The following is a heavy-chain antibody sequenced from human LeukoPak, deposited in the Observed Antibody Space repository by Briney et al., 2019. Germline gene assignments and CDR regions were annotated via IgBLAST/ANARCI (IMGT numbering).Heavy chain of an antibody. CDR3: AREYCSSTSCYTGTHMDV. Sequence: GASVKVSCKASGYTFTSYYMHWVRQAPGQGLEWMGIINPSGGSTSYAQKFQGRVTMTRDMSTSTVYMELSSLRSEDTAVYYCAREYCSSTSCYTGTHMDVWGKGTTVTVSS. CDR1: GYTFTSYY. V-gene: IGHV1-46*01. J-gene: IGHJ6*03. D-gene: IGHD2-2*02. CDR2: INPSGGST.